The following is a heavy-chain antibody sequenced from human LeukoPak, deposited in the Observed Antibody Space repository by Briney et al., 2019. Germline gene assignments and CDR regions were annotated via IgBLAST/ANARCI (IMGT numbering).Heavy chain of an antibody. CDR1: GFTFSSYA. CDR3: AREETVRGYSGYDYGGYFDY. J-gene: IGHJ4*02. CDR2: ISYDGSNK. D-gene: IGHD5-12*01. Sequence: GRSLRLSCAASGFTFSSYAMHWVRQAPGKGLEWVAVISYDGSNKYYADSVKGRFTISRDNSKNTLYLQMTSLRAEDTAVYYCAREETVRGYSGYDYGGYFDYWGQGTLVTVSS. V-gene: IGHV3-30-3*01.